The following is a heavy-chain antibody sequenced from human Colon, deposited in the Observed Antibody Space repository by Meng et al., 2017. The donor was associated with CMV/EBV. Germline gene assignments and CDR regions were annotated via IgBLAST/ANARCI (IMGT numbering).Heavy chain of an antibody. CDR2: IDYGGRT. Sequence: GGSLRLSCAASEITLNTYVMGWVRQAPGKGLEWVSSIDYGGRTYYPDSVKGRFTISRDSSKNMLYLQMNSLRVEDTAVYYCALVAIASSGEFHFDYWGQGTLVTVSS. D-gene: IGHD3-10*01. CDR3: ALVAIASSGEFHFDY. V-gene: IGHV3-23*01. J-gene: IGHJ4*02. CDR1: EITLNTYV.